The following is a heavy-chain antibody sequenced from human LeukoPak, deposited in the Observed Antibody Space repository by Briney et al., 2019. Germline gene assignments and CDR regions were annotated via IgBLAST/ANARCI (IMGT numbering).Heavy chain of an antibody. V-gene: IGHV3-23*01. D-gene: IGHD3-22*01. Sequence: GGSLRLSCAASGFTFSSYAMSWVRQAPGKGLEWVSAISGSGGSTYYADSVKGRFTISRDNSKNTLYLQMNSLRAEDTAVYYCAKEPYDSSGYYYEYYYGKDVWGQGTTVTVSS. CDR1: GFTFSSYA. CDR3: AKEPYDSSGYYYEYYYGKDV. CDR2: ISGSGGST. J-gene: IGHJ6*02.